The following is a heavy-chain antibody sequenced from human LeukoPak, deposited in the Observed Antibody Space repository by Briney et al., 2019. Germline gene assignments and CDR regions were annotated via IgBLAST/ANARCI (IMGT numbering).Heavy chain of an antibody. J-gene: IGHJ4*02. CDR2: ISGSGGST. Sequence: GGSLRLSCAASGFTFSSYAMSWVRQAPGKGLEWVSAISGSGGSTYYADSVKGRFTISRDNSKNTLYLQMNSLRAEDTAVYYCAKDSDWFGVVIMSYFDYWGQGTLVTVSS. V-gene: IGHV3-23*01. D-gene: IGHD3-3*01. CDR1: GFTFSSYA. CDR3: AKDSDWFGVVIMSYFDY.